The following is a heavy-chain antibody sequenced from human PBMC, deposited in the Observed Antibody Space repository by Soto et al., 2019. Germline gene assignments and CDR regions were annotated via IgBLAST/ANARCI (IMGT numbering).Heavy chain of an antibody. Sequence: SGPTLVNSTQTLTLTCTFSGFSLSTSGMGVGWIRQPPGKAMEWLAIIYWNDEKRYSPSLKSRLTITKDTSKNQVVLTMTNMDPVDTATYYCAHRPSSSSFFDYWGQGALVTVSS. CDR3: AHRPSSSSFFDY. CDR1: GFSLSTSGMG. CDR2: IYWNDEK. V-gene: IGHV2-5*01. J-gene: IGHJ4*02. D-gene: IGHD6-13*01.